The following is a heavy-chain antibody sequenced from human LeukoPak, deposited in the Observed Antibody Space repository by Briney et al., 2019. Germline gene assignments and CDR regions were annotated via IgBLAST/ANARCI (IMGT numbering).Heavy chain of an antibody. CDR3: AKSSGYYFYYFDY. CDR2: ISWNSGSI. V-gene: IGHV3-9*03. Sequence: GRSLRLSCAASGFTFDDYAMHWVRQAPGKGLEWVSGISWNSGSIGYADSVKGRFTISRDNAKNSLYLQMNSLRAEDMALYYCAKSSGYYFYYFDYWGQGTLVTISS. CDR1: GFTFDDYA. J-gene: IGHJ4*02. D-gene: IGHD3-22*01.